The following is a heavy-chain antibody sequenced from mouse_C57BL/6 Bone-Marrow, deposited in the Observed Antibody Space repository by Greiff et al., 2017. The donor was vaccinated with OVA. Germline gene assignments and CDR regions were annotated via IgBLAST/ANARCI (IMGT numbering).Heavy chain of an antibody. D-gene: IGHD3-1*01. V-gene: IGHV5-4*01. Sequence: EVQLVESGGGLVKPGGSLKLSCAASGFTFSSYAMSWVRQTPEKRLEWVATISDGGSYTYYPDNVKGRFTISRDNAKKNLYLQMSHLKSEYTAMDYCAARPSYYLDYWGQGTTLTVSS. J-gene: IGHJ2*01. CDR3: AARPSYYLDY. CDR2: ISDGGSYT. CDR1: GFTFSSYA.